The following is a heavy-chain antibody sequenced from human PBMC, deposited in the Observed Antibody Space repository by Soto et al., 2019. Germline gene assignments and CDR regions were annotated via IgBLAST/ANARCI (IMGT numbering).Heavy chain of an antibody. J-gene: IGHJ4*02. CDR1: GFTFSDFA. V-gene: IGHV3-23*01. Sequence: EVQVLESGGGLVQPGGSLRLSCAATGFTFSDFAMSWVRQAPGKGLEWVSRIYGGGNGPHYEDSVTGRVTISRDNAKNSLYLHMYSRRAAYTAVYYCADMERMDPWAYSFDYWGQGTLVTVSS. CDR2: IYGGGNGP. D-gene: IGHD2-15*01. CDR3: ADMERMDPWAYSFDY.